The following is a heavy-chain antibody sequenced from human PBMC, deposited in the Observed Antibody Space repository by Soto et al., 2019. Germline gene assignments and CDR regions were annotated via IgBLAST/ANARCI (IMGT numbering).Heavy chain of an antibody. CDR1: GFTFSNYF. D-gene: IGHD1-1*01. Sequence: GGSLRLSXAASGFTFSNYFMHWVRQVPGEGLVWVSRMSGDGKTISYADSVKGRFAISRDNAKNTLYLQMNSLRVEDTAVYYCARTYVPGIAGFDPWGQGTLVTVSS. J-gene: IGHJ5*02. V-gene: IGHV3-74*01. CDR3: ARTYVPGIAGFDP. CDR2: MSGDGKTI.